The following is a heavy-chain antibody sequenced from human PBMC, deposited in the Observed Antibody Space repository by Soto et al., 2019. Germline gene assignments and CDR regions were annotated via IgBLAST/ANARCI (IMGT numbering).Heavy chain of an antibody. CDR3: ARVVSTWPPNY. Sequence: GASVKVSCKASGYTFTSYGISWVRQGPGQGLEWMGWISASNGNTNYAQKLQGRVTMTTDTSTSTAYMELRSLTSDDTAVYYCARVVSTWPPNYWGQGTRVTVSS. CDR2: ISASNGNT. CDR1: GYTFTSYG. V-gene: IGHV1-18*01. J-gene: IGHJ4*02. D-gene: IGHD6-13*01.